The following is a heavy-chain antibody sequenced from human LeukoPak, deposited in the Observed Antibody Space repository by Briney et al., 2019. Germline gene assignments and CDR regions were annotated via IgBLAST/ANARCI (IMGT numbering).Heavy chain of an antibody. CDR2: IYYSGST. J-gene: IGHJ4*02. D-gene: IGHD5-18*01. CDR3: ARGKTQHTWIQPDLKYYFDY. V-gene: IGHV4-31*03. CDR1: GGSISSGGYY. Sequence: SQTLSLTCTVSGGSISSGGYYWSWIRQHPGKGLEWIGYIYYSGSTYYNPSLKSRVTISVDTSKNQFSLKLSSVTAADTAVYYCARGKTQHTWIQPDLKYYFDYWGQGTLVTVSS.